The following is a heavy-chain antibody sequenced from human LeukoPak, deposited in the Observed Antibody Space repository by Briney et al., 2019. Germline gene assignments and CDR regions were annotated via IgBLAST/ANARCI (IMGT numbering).Heavy chain of an antibody. CDR3: ARDQPGYSSSWYGYYYMDV. Sequence: GGSLRLSCAASGFTFSSYSMYWVRQAPGKGLEWVSSISSSSIYIYHADSVKGRFTISRDNAKNSLYLQMNSLRAEDTAVYYCARDQPGYSSSWYGYYYMDVWGKGTTVTVSS. D-gene: IGHD6-13*01. CDR1: GFTFSSYS. CDR2: ISSSSIYI. V-gene: IGHV3-21*01. J-gene: IGHJ6*03.